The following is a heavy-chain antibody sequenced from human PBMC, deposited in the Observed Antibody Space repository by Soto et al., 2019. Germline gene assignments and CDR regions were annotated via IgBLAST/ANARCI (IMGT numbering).Heavy chain of an antibody. Sequence: GVSLSLSCAASGCTFISYEINWVRQAPGKWLEWVSYISSIGSTIYYDYSWNGRFAISRDNASNSLYLQMNSLRDEDTAVYYCASQCSSTSRYGRYFDYWGQGTLVTAPQ. CDR3: ASQCSSTSRYGRYFDY. J-gene: IGHJ4*02. V-gene: IGHV3-48*03. CDR2: ISSIGSTI. D-gene: IGHD2-2*01. CDR1: GCTFISYE.